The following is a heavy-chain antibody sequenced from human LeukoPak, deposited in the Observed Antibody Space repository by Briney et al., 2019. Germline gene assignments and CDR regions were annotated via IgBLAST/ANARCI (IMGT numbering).Heavy chain of an antibody. J-gene: IGHJ4*02. CDR3: AREGPGSYGYFDY. CDR1: GFTFSDYY. CDR2: ISGSGRTI. D-gene: IGHD5-18*01. Sequence: GGSLRLSCTASGFTFSDYYMSWFRQAPGKGLEWLSHISGSGRTIHYADSVKGRLTASRDTAKNSLYLQMNDLRVEDTAVYYCAREGPGSYGYFDYWGQGTRVTVSS. V-gene: IGHV3-11*04.